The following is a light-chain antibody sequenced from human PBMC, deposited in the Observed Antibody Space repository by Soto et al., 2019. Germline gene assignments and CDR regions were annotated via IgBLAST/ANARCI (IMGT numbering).Light chain of an antibody. CDR1: QNINNW. CDR2: EAS. J-gene: IGKJ2*01. CDR3: QQYNSYSYT. Sequence: DFQITQSPSTLSASVGDRVTITCRASQNINNWLAWYQQKPGKAPKLLIYEASNLQSGVPSRFSGSGSGTEFILTISSLQPDDFATYYCQQYNSYSYTFGQGTKWIS. V-gene: IGKV1-5*03.